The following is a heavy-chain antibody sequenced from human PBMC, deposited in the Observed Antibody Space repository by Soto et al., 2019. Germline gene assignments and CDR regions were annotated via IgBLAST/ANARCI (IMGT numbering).Heavy chain of an antibody. CDR1: GFSLSTSGVG. CDR2: IYWDDDK. D-gene: IGHD3-3*01. CDR3: AHSTSTRHYDFWSGPRPDV. Sequence: QITLKESGPTLVKPTQTLTLTCTFSGFSLSTSGVGVGWIRQPPGKALEWLALIYWDDDKRYSPSLKSRLTITKHTSKNPVVLTMTNMDPVDTATYYCAHSTSTRHYDFWSGPRPDVWGQGTTVTVSS. J-gene: IGHJ6*02. V-gene: IGHV2-5*02.